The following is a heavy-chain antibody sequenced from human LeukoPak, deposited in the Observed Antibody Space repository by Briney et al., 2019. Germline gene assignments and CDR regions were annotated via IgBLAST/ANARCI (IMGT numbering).Heavy chain of an antibody. CDR3: AKYPASGGYFDY. CDR1: GFTFSTYY. Sequence: GGTLRLSCAVSGFTFSTYYMSWVRLAPGKGLEWVSDISGSGANTYYADSVKRRFTISRDNSKNTLHLQMNSLRAEDTAVFFWAKYPASGGYFDYWGQGTLVTVSS. CDR2: ISGSGANT. J-gene: IGHJ4*02. D-gene: IGHD4-23*01. V-gene: IGHV3-23*01.